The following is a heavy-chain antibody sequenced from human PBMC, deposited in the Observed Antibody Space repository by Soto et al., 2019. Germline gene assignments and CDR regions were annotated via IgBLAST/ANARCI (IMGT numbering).Heavy chain of an antibody. CDR1: GGTFSSYA. CDR2: IIPIFGTA. CDR3: ARDLKFVRAMARGYYGMDV. V-gene: IGHV1-69*13. J-gene: IGHJ6*04. D-gene: IGHD5-18*01. Sequence: GASVKVSCKASGGTFSSYAISWVRQAPGQGLEWMGGIIPIFGTANYAQKFQGRVTITADESTSTAYMELSSLRSEDTAVYYCARDLKFVRAMARGYYGMDVWGKGTTVTVSS.